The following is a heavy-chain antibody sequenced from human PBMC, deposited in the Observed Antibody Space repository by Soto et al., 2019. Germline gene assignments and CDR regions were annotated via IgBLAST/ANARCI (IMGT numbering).Heavy chain of an antibody. V-gene: IGHV4-59*01. CDR3: ARFDYGGYYFDY. CDR2: IYYSGST. J-gene: IGHJ4*02. D-gene: IGHD4-17*01. CDR1: GGSISSYY. Sequence: PSETLSLTCTVSGGSISSYYWSWVRQPPGKGLEWIGYIYYSGSTNYNPSLKSRVTISVDTSKNQFSLKLSSVTAADTAVYYCARFDYGGYYFDYWGQGTLVTVS.